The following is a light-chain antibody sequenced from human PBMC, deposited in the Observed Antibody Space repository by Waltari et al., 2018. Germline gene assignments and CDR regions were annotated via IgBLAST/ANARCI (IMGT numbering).Light chain of an antibody. CDR2: DTS. CDR1: QSVSSGF. V-gene: IGKV3D-20*01. J-gene: IGKJ1*01. CDR3: QQYGDSPRT. Sequence: EIVLMQSPATLSLSQGDSAPLSCGASQSVSSGFLAWYQQKPGLAPRLLIYDTSTRATGVPDRFRGSGSGREFALSISRLEPEDFAVYYCQQYGDSPRTFGQGTKVEIK.